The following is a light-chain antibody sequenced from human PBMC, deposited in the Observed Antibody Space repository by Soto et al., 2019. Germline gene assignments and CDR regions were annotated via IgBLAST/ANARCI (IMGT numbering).Light chain of an antibody. CDR3: ASYSTSATRVL. CDR1: SSDVGGYNY. CDR2: EVS. Sequence: QSALAQPASVSGSPGQSITISCTGSSSDVGGYNYVSWYQQHPGKAPKLMIYEVSDRPSGLSNRFSGSKSGNTASLTISGLQAEDEADYYCASYSTSATRVLFGGGTQLTVL. V-gene: IGLV2-14*03. J-gene: IGLJ2*01.